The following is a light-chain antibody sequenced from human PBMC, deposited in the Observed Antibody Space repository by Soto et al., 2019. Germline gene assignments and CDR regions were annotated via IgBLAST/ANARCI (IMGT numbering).Light chain of an antibody. CDR1: QNINHW. CDR2: AAS. V-gene: IGKV1-12*02. Sequence: DIQMTQSPSSVSASVGDRVTITCRPSQNINHWLAWYQQKPGKAPKLLIYAASSLQSGVPSRFSGSESATDFTLTIIGLQPEDFATYYCQQANSFPFTFGGGTRVEIK. CDR3: QQANSFPFT. J-gene: IGKJ4*01.